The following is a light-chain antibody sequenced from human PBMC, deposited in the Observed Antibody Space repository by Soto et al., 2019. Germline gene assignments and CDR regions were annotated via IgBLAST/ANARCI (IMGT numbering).Light chain of an antibody. CDR2: GAS. J-gene: IGKJ5*01. CDR1: QLITSW. CDR3: QQYGSSPPIT. Sequence: QMTHSPSYVYAPVLDTVTLTFLASQLITSWLAWYQQKPGKAPKLLIYGASRLQNGVPSRFSGRGSGTGFTLTISSLQPEDFAVYYCQQYGSSPPITFGQGTRL. V-gene: IGKV1-12*01.